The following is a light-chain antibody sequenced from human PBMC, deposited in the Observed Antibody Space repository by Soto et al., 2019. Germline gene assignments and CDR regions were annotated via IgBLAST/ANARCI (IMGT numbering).Light chain of an antibody. J-gene: IGKJ1*01. V-gene: IGKV3-11*01. CDR3: QQYDTAWT. CDR2: DAS. CDR1: QSVRSY. Sequence: EIVLTQSPATLSLSPGERATLSCRASQSVRSYLTWYQHKPGQAPRLLIYDASYRATGVPARFSGTGSGTDFTLTISSLEPEDFATYYCQQYDTAWTFGQGTKVDIK.